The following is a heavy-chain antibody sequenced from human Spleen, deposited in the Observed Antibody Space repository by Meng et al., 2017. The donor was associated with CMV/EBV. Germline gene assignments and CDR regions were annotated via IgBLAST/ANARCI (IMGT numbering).Heavy chain of an antibody. J-gene: IGHJ3*01. V-gene: IGHV5-51*01. D-gene: IGHD2/OR15-2a*01. CDR2: LFPRDSDT. CDR1: GDSFTNYW. CDR3: ARKENVAHTFDV. Sequence: CTASGDSFTNYWIGWVRQVSGEGPEWMGILFPRDSDTRYSPSFQGQVTFSADKSISTAYLQWNSLKASDTAIYYCARKENVAHTFDVWGRGTVVTVSS.